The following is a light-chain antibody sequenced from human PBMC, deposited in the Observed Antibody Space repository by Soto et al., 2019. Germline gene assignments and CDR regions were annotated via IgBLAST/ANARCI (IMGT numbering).Light chain of an antibody. CDR2: DAY. CDR3: QQYNSYSQFT. Sequence: EVVLTQSPVTLSLSPGERATLSCRASQSFRGLLAWYQQKPGQAPRLLIYDAYNRATGIPPRFSGSGSGTEFTLTISCLQPDDVATYHCQQYNSYSQFTFGPGTKVDIK. V-gene: IGKV3-11*01. J-gene: IGKJ3*01. CDR1: QSFRGL.